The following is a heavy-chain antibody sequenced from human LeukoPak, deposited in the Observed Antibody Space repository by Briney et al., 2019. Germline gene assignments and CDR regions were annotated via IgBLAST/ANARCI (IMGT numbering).Heavy chain of an antibody. CDR3: ARVIRYYVAPPTYGMDV. V-gene: IGHV1-69*13. Sequence: SVEVSCKASGGTFSSYAISWVRQAPGQGLEWMGGIIPIFGTANYAQKFQGRVTITADESTSTAYMELSSLRSEDTAVYYCARVIRYYVAPPTYGMDVWGQGTTVTVSS. D-gene: IGHD3-10*02. J-gene: IGHJ6*02. CDR1: GGTFSSYA. CDR2: IIPIFGTA.